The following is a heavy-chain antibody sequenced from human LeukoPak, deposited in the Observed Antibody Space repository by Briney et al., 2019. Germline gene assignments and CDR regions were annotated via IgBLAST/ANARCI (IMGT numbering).Heavy chain of an antibody. D-gene: IGHD5-12*01. CDR3: TTGVATHKWDYYYMDV. Sequence: PGGSLRLSCAASGFTFSNAWMSWVRQAPGKGLEWVGRIKSKTDGGTTDYAAPVKGRFTISRDDSKNTLYLQMNSLKTEDTAVYYCTTGVATHKWDYYYMDVWGKGTTVTISS. V-gene: IGHV3-15*01. J-gene: IGHJ6*03. CDR2: IKSKTDGGTT. CDR1: GFTFSNAW.